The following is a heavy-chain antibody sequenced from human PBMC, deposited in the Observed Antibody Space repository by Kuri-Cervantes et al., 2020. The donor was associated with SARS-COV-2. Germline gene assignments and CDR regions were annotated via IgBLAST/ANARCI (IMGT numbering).Heavy chain of an antibody. CDR3: ARRFHQYQLPHWYFDL. Sequence: GESLKISCAASGFTFISYWMSWVRQAPGKGLEWVANIKQDGSEKYYVDPVKGRFTISRDNAKNSLYLQMNSLRAEDTAVYYCARRFHQYQLPHWYFDLWGRGTLVTVSS. J-gene: IGHJ2*01. D-gene: IGHD2-2*01. CDR2: IKQDGSEK. CDR1: GFTFISYW. V-gene: IGHV3-7*01.